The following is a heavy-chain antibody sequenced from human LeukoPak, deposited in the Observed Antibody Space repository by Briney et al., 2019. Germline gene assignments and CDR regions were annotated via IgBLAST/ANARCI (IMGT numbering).Heavy chain of an antibody. CDR3: ARDLRGWLHFDY. CDR1: GYTFTSYY. D-gene: IGHD3-9*01. V-gene: IGHV1-46*01. Sequence: ASVKVSCKASGYTFTSYYMHWVRQAPGQGLEWMGIINPSGGSTSYAQKFQGRVTMTTDTSTSTAYMELRSLRSDDTAVYYCARDLRGWLHFDYWGQGTLVTVSS. CDR2: INPSGGST. J-gene: IGHJ4*02.